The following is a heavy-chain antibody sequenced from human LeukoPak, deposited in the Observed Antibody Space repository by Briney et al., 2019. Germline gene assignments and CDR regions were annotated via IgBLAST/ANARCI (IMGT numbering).Heavy chain of an antibody. J-gene: IGHJ4*02. CDR2: ISAYNGNT. Sequence: GASVKVSCKASGYTFTSYGISWVRQAPGQGLEWMGWISAYNGNTNYAQKLQGRVTMTTDTSTSTAYMELRSLRSDDTAVYYCTRTYYYDSSGFPGPDYWGQGTLVTVSS. CDR3: TRTYYYDSSGFPGPDY. V-gene: IGHV1-18*01. D-gene: IGHD3-22*01. CDR1: GYTFTSYG.